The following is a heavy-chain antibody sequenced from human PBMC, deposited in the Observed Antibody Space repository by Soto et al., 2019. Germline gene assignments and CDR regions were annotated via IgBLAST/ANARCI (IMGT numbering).Heavy chain of an antibody. CDR2: IWYDGSNK. D-gene: IGHD1-26*01. J-gene: IGHJ6*02. CDR3: ARDTHSGSYYGYYYGMDV. Sequence: GGSLRLSCAASGFTFSSYGMHWVRQAPGKGLEWVAVIWYDGSNKYYADSVKGRFTISRDNSKNTLYLQMNSLRAEDTAVYYCARDTHSGSYYGYYYGMDVWGQGTTVTVSS. V-gene: IGHV3-33*01. CDR1: GFTFSSYG.